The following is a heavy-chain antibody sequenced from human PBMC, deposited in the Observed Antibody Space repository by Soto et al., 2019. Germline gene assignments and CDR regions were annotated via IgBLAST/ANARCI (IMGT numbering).Heavy chain of an antibody. CDR1: AFTFSGYW. CDR2: IKHDGSDQ. J-gene: IGHJ4*02. D-gene: IGHD4-4*01. V-gene: IGHV3-7*03. CDR3: ERGPYSNGCYRFDL. Sequence: GGSLRLSCEASAFTFSGYWMSWVRQAPGKGLEWVADIKHDGSDQYYVDSVKGRFTIPRDNAKKPLYLQMNGLSAEDTALYYFERGPYSNGCYRFDLWGQGPLGIVSS.